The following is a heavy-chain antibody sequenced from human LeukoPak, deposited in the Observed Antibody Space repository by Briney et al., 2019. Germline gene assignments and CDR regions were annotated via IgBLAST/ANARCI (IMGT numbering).Heavy chain of an antibody. CDR1: GYTFTSYG. D-gene: IGHD3-10*01. J-gene: IGHJ3*02. CDR3: ARDSRGGSGSYHRRAFDI. Sequence: GASVKVSCKASGYTFTSYGISWVRQAPGQGLEWMGWISAYNGNTNYAQKLQGRVTMTTDTSTSTAYMELRSLRSDDTAVYYCARDSRGGSGSYHRRAFDIWGQGTMVTVSS. V-gene: IGHV1-18*01. CDR2: ISAYNGNT.